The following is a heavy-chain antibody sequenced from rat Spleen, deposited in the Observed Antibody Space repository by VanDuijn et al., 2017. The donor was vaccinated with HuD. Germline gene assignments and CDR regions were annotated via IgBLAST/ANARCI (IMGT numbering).Heavy chain of an antibody. V-gene: IGHV3-1*01. CDR1: GYSITNNY. CDR2: ISYSGSS. CDR3: ASITSNWNFDL. J-gene: IGHJ1*01. Sequence: EVQLQESGPGLVKPSQSISLTCSVTGYSITNNYWGWIRKFPGNEMEWIGHISYSGSSNYRPSLKSRISFSRDTSRNQFFLQLNSVTTEYTATYYCASITSNWNFDLWGPGTMVTVSS. D-gene: IGHD1-10*01.